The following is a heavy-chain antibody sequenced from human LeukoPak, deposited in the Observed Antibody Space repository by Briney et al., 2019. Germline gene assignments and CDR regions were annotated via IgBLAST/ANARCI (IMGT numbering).Heavy chain of an antibody. CDR1: GLTFSSYA. CDR3: ASPPSDDY. V-gene: IGHV3-30*04. J-gene: IGHJ4*02. CDR2: ISYDGSNK. Sequence: GGSLRLSCAASGLTFSSYAMHWVRQAPGKGLEWVAVISYDGSNKYYADSVKGRFTISRDNSKNTLYLQMNSLRAEDTAVYYCASPPSDDYWGQGTLVTVSS.